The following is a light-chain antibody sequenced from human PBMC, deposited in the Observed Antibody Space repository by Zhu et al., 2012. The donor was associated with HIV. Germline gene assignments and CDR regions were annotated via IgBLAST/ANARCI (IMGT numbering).Light chain of an antibody. Sequence: EVVLTQSPGTLSLSPGERATLSCRTSHSVRYDFLAWYQQKSGQAPRLLIYHTSVRAAGIPDRFSGGGSGTDFTLTVSKLEPEDSALYYCLQHDTFPATFGQGTKVGIK. CDR3: LQHDTFPAT. J-gene: IGKJ1*01. CDR1: HSVRYDF. V-gene: IGKV3-20*01. CDR2: HTS.